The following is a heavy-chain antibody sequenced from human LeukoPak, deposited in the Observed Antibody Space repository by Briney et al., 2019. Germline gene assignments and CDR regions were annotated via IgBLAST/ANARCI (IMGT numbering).Heavy chain of an antibody. D-gene: IGHD3-22*01. Sequence: SVKVSCKASGGTFSSYAISWVRQAPGQGLEWMGRIIPIFGIANYAQKFQGRVTITADKSTSTAYMELSSLRSEDTAVYYRAREGSLYDSGNYYLSWFDPWGQGTLVTVSS. J-gene: IGHJ5*02. CDR1: GGTFSSYA. CDR3: AREGSLYDSGNYYLSWFDP. CDR2: IIPIFGIA. V-gene: IGHV1-69*04.